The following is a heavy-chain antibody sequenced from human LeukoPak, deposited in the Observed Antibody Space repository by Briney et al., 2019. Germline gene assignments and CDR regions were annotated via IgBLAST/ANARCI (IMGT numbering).Heavy chain of an antibody. V-gene: IGHV1-69*13. Sequence: ASVKVSCKASGGTFSSYAISWVRQAPGQGLEWMGGIIPIFGTANYAQKFRGRVTITADESTSTAYMELSSLRSEDTAVYYCARVGHPYYDFWSGFYYYMDVWGKGTTVTVSS. CDR3: ARVGHPYYDFWSGFYYYMDV. D-gene: IGHD3-3*01. J-gene: IGHJ6*03. CDR2: IIPIFGTA. CDR1: GGTFSSYA.